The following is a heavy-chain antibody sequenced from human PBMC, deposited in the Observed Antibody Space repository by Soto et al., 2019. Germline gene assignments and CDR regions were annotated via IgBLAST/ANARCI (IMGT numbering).Heavy chain of an antibody. CDR1: GFTFSSYW. Sequence: GGSLRLSCAASGFTFSSYWMHWVRQAPGKGLVWVSRINSDGSSTSYADSVRGRFTISRDNAKNTLYLQMNSLRAEDTAVYYCARGYSSSWYIGYWGQGTLVTVSS. J-gene: IGHJ4*02. CDR3: ARGYSSSWYIGY. V-gene: IGHV3-74*01. D-gene: IGHD6-13*01. CDR2: INSDGSST.